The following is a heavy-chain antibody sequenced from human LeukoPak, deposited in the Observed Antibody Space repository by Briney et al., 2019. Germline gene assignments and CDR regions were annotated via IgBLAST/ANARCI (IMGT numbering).Heavy chain of an antibody. D-gene: IGHD1-1*01. J-gene: IGHJ4*02. V-gene: IGHV3-53*01. CDR3: ARGDDGRSLDY. CDR2: IYSGGST. Sequence: PGGSLRLSCAASGFTVSSNYMSWVRQAPGKGLEWVSVIYSGGSTYYADSVKGRFTISRDNSKNTLFLQMNSLRVEDSALYYCARGDDGRSLDYWGQGTRVTVSS. CDR1: GFTVSSNY.